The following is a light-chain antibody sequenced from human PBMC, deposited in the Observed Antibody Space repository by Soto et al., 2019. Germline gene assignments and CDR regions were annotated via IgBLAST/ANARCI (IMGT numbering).Light chain of an antibody. V-gene: IGKV3-20*01. CDR3: QQYGNSPIT. CDR1: QSVSSSY. Sequence: EIVMTQSPATLSLSPGERATLSCRASQSVSSSYLAWYKQKPGQAPRLLIYDASSRASGIPDRFSGSGSGTDFTLTISRLEPEDFAVYYCQQYGNSPITFGQGTRLEIK. J-gene: IGKJ5*01. CDR2: DAS.